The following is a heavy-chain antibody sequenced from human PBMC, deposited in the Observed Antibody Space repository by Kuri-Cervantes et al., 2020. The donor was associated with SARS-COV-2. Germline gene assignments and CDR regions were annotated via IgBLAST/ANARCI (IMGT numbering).Heavy chain of an antibody. V-gene: IGHV4-61*02. CDR1: RGSIISGSYY. D-gene: IGHD1-14*01. CDR2: IYTSGST. Sequence: LSLTPTASRGSIISGSYYWRWIRQPAGKVLKWIGRIYTSGSTNYNPSLKSRVTISVDTSKNQFSLKLSSVTAADTSVYYCSRDWEPRDYYYYGRDVWCQGTTVTVSS. J-gene: IGHJ6*02. CDR3: SRDWEPRDYYYYGRDV.